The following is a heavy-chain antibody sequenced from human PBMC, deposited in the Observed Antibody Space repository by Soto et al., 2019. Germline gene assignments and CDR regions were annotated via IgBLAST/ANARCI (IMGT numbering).Heavy chain of an antibody. J-gene: IGHJ6*02. D-gene: IGHD1-26*01. CDR2: INPSGGST. CDR1: GYTFTSYN. Sequence: ASVKVSCKASGYTFTSYNMHWVRQAPGQGLDWMGIINPSGGSTSYAQKFQGRVTVTRDTSTSTVYMELSSLRSEDTAVYYCARDLYSGSSWGYYGMDVGGQGTTVTVSS. CDR3: ARDLYSGSSWGYYGMDV. V-gene: IGHV1-46*01.